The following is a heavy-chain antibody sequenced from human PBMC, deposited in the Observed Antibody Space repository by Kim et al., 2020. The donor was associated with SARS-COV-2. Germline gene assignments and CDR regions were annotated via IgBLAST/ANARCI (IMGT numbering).Heavy chain of an antibody. Sequence: GGSLRLSCAASGFIFSSHWMSWVRQAPGKGLEWVVIIKGDGSEKHYVDSVKGRFTISRHNAKNLLYLQMNSLRAEDTAVYYCAGGAGYLHDLWGYGTLI. CDR2: IKGDGSEK. V-gene: IGHV3-7*01. D-gene: IGHD2-15*01. CDR3: AGGAGYLHDL. J-gene: IGHJ5*02. CDR1: GFIFSSHW.